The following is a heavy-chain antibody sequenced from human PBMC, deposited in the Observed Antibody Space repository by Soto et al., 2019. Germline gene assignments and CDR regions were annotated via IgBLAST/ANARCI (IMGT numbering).Heavy chain of an antibody. CDR3: AKTTTWYYFDY. D-gene: IGHD4-17*01. CDR2: ISSSSNTI. V-gene: IGHV3-48*01. J-gene: IGHJ4*02. Sequence: EVQLVESGGGLVQPGGSLRLSCAASGFTFSSYSMNWVRQAPGKGLEWVSYISSSSNTIYYADSVKGRFTISRDNAKNSLYLQMNSLRAEVTAVYYCAKTTTWYYFDYWGQGTLVTVSS. CDR1: GFTFSSYS.